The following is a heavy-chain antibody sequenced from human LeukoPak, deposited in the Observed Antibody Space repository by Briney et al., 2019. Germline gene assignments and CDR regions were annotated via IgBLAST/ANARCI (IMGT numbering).Heavy chain of an antibody. CDR1: GGSISINNYY. D-gene: IGHD6-6*01. V-gene: IGHV4-39*02. CDR3: AREHRSSKYFDS. J-gene: IGHJ4*02. Sequence: SETLSLTCTVSGGSISINNYYWGWIRQPPGKGLEWIGSGLYSGNTYFNPSLRSRVTISVDTSKNQFSLRMKSVTAADTAVYYCAREHRSSKYFDSWGQGALIIVSS. CDR2: GLYSGNT.